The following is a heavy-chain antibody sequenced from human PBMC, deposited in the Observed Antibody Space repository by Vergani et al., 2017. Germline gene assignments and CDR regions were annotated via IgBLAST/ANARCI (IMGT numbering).Heavy chain of an antibody. CDR2: IDPSDSYT. J-gene: IGHJ6*02. V-gene: IGHV5-10-1*01. D-gene: IGHD6-19*01. CDR3: ARQVAVAGKWWGPYYYYGMDV. Sequence: EVMLVQSGAEVKKPGESLRISCKGSGYSFTSYWISWVRQMPGKGLEWMGRIDPSDSYTNYSPSFQGHVTISADKSISTAYLQWSSLEASDTAMYYCARQVAVAGKWWGPYYYYGMDVWGQGTTVTVSS. CDR1: GYSFTSYW.